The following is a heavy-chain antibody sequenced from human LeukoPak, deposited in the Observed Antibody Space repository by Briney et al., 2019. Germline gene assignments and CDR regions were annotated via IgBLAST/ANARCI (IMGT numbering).Heavy chain of an antibody. Sequence: PGGSLRLSCAASGLTFSSYGMHWVRQAPGKGLEWVAVIWYDGSNKYYADSVKGRFTVSRDDSKNTLYLQMNSLRAEDTAVYYCATAGTGESSSCISIFDYWGQGTLVTVSS. CDR3: ATAGTGESSSCISIFDY. V-gene: IGHV3-33*01. J-gene: IGHJ4*02. CDR1: GLTFSSYG. D-gene: IGHD6-13*01. CDR2: IWYDGSNK.